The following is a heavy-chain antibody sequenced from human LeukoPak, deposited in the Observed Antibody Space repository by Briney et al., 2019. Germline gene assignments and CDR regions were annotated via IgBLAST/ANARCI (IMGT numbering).Heavy chain of an antibody. CDR1: GYTFTSYD. J-gene: IGHJ6*02. D-gene: IGHD5-12*01. CDR2: MNPNSGNT. CDR3: AKRDSPIVATEYYYYGMDV. V-gene: IGHV1-8*01. Sequence: ASVKVSCKASGYTFTSYDTNWVRQATGQGLEWMGWMNPNSGNTGYAQKFQGRVTMTRNTSISTAYMELSSLRSEDTAVYYCAKRDSPIVATEYYYYGMDVWGQGTTVTVSS.